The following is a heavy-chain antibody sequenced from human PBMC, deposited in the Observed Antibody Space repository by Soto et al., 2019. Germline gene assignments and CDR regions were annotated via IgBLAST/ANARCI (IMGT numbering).Heavy chain of an antibody. V-gene: IGHV3-7*01. CDR3: ARDFGYRSGGSCYGRGSYDY. CDR2: IKQDGSEK. CDR1: GFTFSSYW. Sequence: PGGSLRLSCAASGFTFSSYWMSWVRQAPGKGLEWVANIKQDGSEKYYVDSVKGRFTISRDNAKNSLYLQMNSLRAEDTAVYYCARDFGYRSGGSCYGRGSYDYWGQGTLVTVSS. D-gene: IGHD2-15*01. J-gene: IGHJ4*02.